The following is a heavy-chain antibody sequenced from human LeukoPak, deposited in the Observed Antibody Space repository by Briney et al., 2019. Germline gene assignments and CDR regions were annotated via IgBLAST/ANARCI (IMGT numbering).Heavy chain of an antibody. CDR2: MYYSGTT. V-gene: IGHV4-59*12. CDR1: GSSMNLYS. CDR3: ASSTRDYYDDAFDI. Sequence: EPSETLSLTCSISGSSMNLYSWNWIRQSPGKGLEWIAYMYYSGTTNYNPSLENRAAISLDLSRHQFSLRLNSVTAADTAVYFCASSTRDYYDDAFDIWAKGQWSQSLQ. J-gene: IGHJ3*02. D-gene: IGHD3-22*01.